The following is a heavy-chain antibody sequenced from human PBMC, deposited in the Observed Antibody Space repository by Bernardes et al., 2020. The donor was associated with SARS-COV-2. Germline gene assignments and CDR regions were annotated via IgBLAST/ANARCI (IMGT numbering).Heavy chain of an antibody. V-gene: IGHV3-23*01. CDR3: AKHYYSNYEEYFDY. D-gene: IGHD4-4*01. J-gene: IGHJ4*02. CDR1: GFTFSTYA. CDR2: ISGSGGST. Sequence: GGSLRLSCAASGFTFSTYAMSWVRQAPGKGLEWVSAISGSGGSTYHADSVKGRFTISRDNSKNTLYLQMNSLRAEDTAVYYCAKHYYSNYEEYFDYWGQGTLVTVSS.